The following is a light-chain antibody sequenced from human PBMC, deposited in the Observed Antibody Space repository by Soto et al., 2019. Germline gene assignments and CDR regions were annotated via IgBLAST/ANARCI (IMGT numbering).Light chain of an antibody. J-gene: IGLJ1*01. Sequence: QSVLTQPASVSGSPGQSITISCTGTSSDVGGYNYVSWYQQHPGKAPKLMIYEVSNRPSGVSNRFSGSKAGNTASLTISGLQAEDEADYYCRSYTSNSTPYGFGTGTNLTVL. CDR2: EVS. V-gene: IGLV2-14*01. CDR1: SSDVGGYNY. CDR3: RSYTSNSTPYG.